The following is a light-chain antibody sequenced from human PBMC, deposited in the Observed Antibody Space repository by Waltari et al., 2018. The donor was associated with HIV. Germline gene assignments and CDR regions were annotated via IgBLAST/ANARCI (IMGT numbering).Light chain of an antibody. V-gene: IGKV3-20*01. Sequence: EIVLTQSPGTLSLSPGDRVTLSCRASQSVTSGYLAWYQQKPGQAPRLLIYGVSSRATGISDRFSGSGFGTDFTLTISRLEPEDFAVYYWQQYGSSPRTFGQGTKVEIK. J-gene: IGKJ1*01. CDR1: QSVTSGY. CDR3: QQYGSSPRT. CDR2: GVS.